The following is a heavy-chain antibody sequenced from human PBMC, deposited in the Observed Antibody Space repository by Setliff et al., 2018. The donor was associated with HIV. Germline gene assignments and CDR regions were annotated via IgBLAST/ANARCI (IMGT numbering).Heavy chain of an antibody. D-gene: IGHD1-20*01. CDR3: VRQGHWYIPWYFDY. J-gene: IGHJ4*02. V-gene: IGHV4-59*10. CDR2: VHNSAGS. Sequence: SETLSLTCAVSGDSVSGYYWSWIRQPAGRGLEWIGRVHNSAGSNYNPSLKSRVTMSVDTAKNQLSLKLTAVSAADTAVYYCVRQGHWYIPWYFDYWGQGALVTVSS. CDR1: GDSVSGYY.